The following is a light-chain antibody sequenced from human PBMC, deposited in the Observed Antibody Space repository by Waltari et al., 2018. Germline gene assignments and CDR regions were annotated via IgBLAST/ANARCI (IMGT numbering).Light chain of an antibody. CDR2: EVS. V-gene: IGLV2-8*01. J-gene: IGLJ2*01. CDR1: SSDIGDYNF. CDR3: SSYGGRNNLI. Sequence: QSALTQPPSASGSPGQSVTISCTGTSSDIGDYNFVSWYQQHPGKAPKLMIYEVSKRPSGFPNRFSGSKSGYTAPLTVSGRQAEDEAEYYCSSYGGRNNLIFGGGTKLTVL.